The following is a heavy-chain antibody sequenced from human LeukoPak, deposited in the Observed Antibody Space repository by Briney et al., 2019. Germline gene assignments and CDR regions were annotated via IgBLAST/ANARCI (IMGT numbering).Heavy chain of an antibody. CDR2: IYHSGST. Sequence: SETLSLTCAVSGGSISSSNWWSWVRQPPGKGLEWIGEIYHSGSTNYNPSLKSRVTISVDTSKNQFSLKLSSVTAADTAVYYCARDQWLAPFDYWGQGTLVTVSS. D-gene: IGHD6-19*01. J-gene: IGHJ4*02. CDR3: ARDQWLAPFDY. CDR1: GGSISSSNW. V-gene: IGHV4-4*02.